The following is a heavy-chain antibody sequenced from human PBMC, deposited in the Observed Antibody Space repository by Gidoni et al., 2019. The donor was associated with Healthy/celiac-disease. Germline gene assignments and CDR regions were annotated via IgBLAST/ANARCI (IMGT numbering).Heavy chain of an antibody. Sequence: QVQLQESGPGLVKPSQTLSLTCTVSGGSISSGSYYWSWIRQPAGKGLEWIGRIYTSGSNNYNPSLKSRVTISVDTSKNQFSLKLSSVTAADTAVYYCAAFGAYYYGSSGYYIDAFDIWGQGTMVTVSS. CDR1: GGSISSGSYY. CDR2: IYTSGSN. D-gene: IGHD3-22*01. J-gene: IGHJ3*02. V-gene: IGHV4-61*02. CDR3: AAFGAYYYGSSGYYIDAFDI.